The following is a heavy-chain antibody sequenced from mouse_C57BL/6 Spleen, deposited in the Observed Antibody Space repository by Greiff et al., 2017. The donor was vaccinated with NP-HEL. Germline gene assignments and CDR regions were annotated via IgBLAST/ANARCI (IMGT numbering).Heavy chain of an antibody. D-gene: IGHD2-2*01. J-gene: IGHJ3*01. V-gene: IGHV1-22*01. CDR3: AVGLPIAY. Sequence: DVKLQESGPELVKPGASVKMSCKASGYTFTDYNMHWVKQSHGKSLEWIGYINPNNGGTSYNQKFKGKATLTVNKSSSTAYMELRSLTSEDSAVYYCAVGLPIAYWGQGTLVTVSA. CDR1: GYTFTDYN. CDR2: INPNNGGT.